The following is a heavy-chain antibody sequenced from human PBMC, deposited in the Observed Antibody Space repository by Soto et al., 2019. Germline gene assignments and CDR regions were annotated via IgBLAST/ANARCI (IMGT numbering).Heavy chain of an antibody. D-gene: IGHD6-13*01. Sequence: EVQLVESGGGLAQPGGSLRLSCAASGFTFSGDELNWVRQAPGKGLEWVSYIDSSGNTIDYADSVKGRFTISRANAKNSLYLQMNSLRAEDTAIYDCARDGPAADFDHWGQGTQVTVSS. CDR2: IDSSGNTI. CDR3: ARDGPAADFDH. V-gene: IGHV3-48*03. CDR1: GFTFSGDE. J-gene: IGHJ4*02.